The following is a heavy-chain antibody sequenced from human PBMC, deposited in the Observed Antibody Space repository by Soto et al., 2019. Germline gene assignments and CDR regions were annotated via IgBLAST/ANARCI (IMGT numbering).Heavy chain of an antibody. CDR1: GFTFSTYG. V-gene: IGHV3-33*05. D-gene: IGHD3-22*01. CDR3: ARDVWDSSGYFLDY. Sequence: PGGSLRLSCAASGFTFSTYGIHWVRHAPGKGLEWAAVIKNDGTDAWYADSVKGRFTISIDYSKNTVFLKMNSLRDEHTAVYYCARDVWDSSGYFLDYWGERILVTVST. J-gene: IGHJ4*02. CDR2: IKNDGTDA.